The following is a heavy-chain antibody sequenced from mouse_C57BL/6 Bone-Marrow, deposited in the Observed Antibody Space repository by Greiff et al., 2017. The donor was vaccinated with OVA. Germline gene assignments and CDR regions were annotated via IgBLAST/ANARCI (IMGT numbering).Heavy chain of an antibody. CDR3: TRIYYEDAMDY. CDR2: FDPENGDT. J-gene: IGHJ4*01. CDR1: GFNIKDDY. Sequence: EVQLQQSGAELVRPGASVKLSCTASGFNIKDDYMHWVKQRPEQGLEWIGWFDPENGDTEYASKFQGKATITADTSSNTAYLQLSSLTSEDTAVYYCTRIYYEDAMDYWGQGTSVTVSS. D-gene: IGHD2-4*01. V-gene: IGHV14-4*01.